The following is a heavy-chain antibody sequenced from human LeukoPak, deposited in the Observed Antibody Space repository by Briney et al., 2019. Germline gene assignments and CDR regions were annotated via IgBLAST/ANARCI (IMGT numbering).Heavy chain of an antibody. Sequence: ASVKVSCKASGYTFTSYGISWVRQAPGQGLEWMGWISAYNGNTNYAQKLQGRVTMTTDTSTSTAYMELRSLRSDDTAVYYCARDFGTYVDKGTFDYWGQGTLVTVSS. V-gene: IGHV1-18*01. J-gene: IGHJ4*02. CDR1: GYTFTSYG. D-gene: IGHD1-26*01. CDR2: ISAYNGNT. CDR3: ARDFGTYVDKGTFDY.